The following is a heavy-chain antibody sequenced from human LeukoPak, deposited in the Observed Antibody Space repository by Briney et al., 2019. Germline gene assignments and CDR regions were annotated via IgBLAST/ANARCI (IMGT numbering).Heavy chain of an antibody. CDR1: GYSFTAYY. Sequence: LGASVKVSCKASGYSFTAYYMYGVRQAPGQGLEWMGWINPNSGGTNYAQKFQGRVTMTRDTSISTAYMELSRLRSDDTAVYYCARDSGYGLEDYWGQGTLVTVSS. CDR3: ARDSGYGLEDY. V-gene: IGHV1-2*02. J-gene: IGHJ4*02. CDR2: INPNSGGT. D-gene: IGHD5-12*01.